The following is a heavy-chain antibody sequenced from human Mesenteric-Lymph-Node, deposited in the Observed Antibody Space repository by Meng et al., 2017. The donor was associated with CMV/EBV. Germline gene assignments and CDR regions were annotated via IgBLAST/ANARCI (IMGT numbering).Heavy chain of an antibody. V-gene: IGHV3-66*02. Sequence: GESLKISCAASGFTFSDYPMHWVRQAPGKGLEWVSVIYSGGSTYYADSVKGRFTISRDNSKNTLYLQMNSLRAEDTAVYYCASRDDFWTPWRFDPWGQGTLVTVSS. CDR2: IYSGGST. CDR1: GFTFSDYP. CDR3: ASRDDFWTPWRFDP. D-gene: IGHD3-3*01. J-gene: IGHJ5*02.